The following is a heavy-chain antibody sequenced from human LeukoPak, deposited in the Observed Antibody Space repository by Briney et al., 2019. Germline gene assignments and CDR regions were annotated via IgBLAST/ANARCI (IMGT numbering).Heavy chain of an antibody. CDR2: ISSSSSTM. Sequence: PGGSLRLSCAASGFTFSSYSMNWVRQAPGKGLEWVSYISSSSSTMYYADSVKGRFTISRDNAKNSLYLQMNSLRAEDTAVYYCARDREVARRPQGLKGDYWGQGTLVTVSS. D-gene: IGHD1-1*01. J-gene: IGHJ4*02. V-gene: IGHV3-48*01. CDR1: GFTFSSYS. CDR3: ARDREVARRPQGLKGDY.